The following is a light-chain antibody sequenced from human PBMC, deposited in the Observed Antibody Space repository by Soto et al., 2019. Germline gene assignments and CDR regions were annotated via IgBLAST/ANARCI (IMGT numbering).Light chain of an antibody. V-gene: IGKV1-5*01. CDR1: QNINTW. J-gene: IGKJ1*01. CDR2: DAS. CDR3: LVYNSCSRS. Sequence: DIQMTQSPSTLYASVGDRVTISCRASQNINTWLAWSQHKPGKAPRLLIYDASSLESGVPSRFSGSGSGTDFTLTISSLQPDYFATYYCLVYNSCSRSFGHGTRVEV.